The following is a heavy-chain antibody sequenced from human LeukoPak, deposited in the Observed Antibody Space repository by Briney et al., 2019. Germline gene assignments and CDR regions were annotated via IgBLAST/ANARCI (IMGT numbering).Heavy chain of an antibody. CDR2: MWGDGTNK. J-gene: IGHJ4*02. Sequence: PGGSLRLSCVASGFTFSSHSMHWVRQAPGKGLEWVALMWGDGTNKYYADSVKGRFTISRDNSKNTLYLQMYSLSPDDTAVYYCARDLGYSSGHPFDYWGQGTLVTVSS. CDR1: GFTFSSHS. V-gene: IGHV3-33*01. CDR3: ARDLGYSSGHPFDY. D-gene: IGHD6-19*01.